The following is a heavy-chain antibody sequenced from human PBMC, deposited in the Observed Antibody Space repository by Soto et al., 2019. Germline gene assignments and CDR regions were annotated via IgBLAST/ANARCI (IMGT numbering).Heavy chain of an antibody. D-gene: IGHD3-16*02. CDR2: IRSKANSYAT. CDR1: GFTFSGSA. Sequence: GGSLRLSCAASGFTFSGSAMHWVRQASGKGLEWVGRIRSKANSYATAYAASVKGRFTISRDDSKNTAYLQMNSLKTEDTAVYYCTRSYDYVWGSYRFYDWGQGTLVTVSS. J-gene: IGHJ4*02. CDR3: TRSYDYVWGSYRFYD. V-gene: IGHV3-73*01.